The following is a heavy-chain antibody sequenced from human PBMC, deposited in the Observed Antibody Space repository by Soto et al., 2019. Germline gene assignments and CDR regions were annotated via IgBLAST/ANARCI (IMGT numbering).Heavy chain of an antibody. CDR3: AKGIAAAGAYYGMDV. CDR1: GFTFSSYA. D-gene: IGHD6-13*01. Sequence: GGSLRLSCAASGFTFSSYAMSWVRQAPGKGLEWVSASSGSGGSTYYADSVKGRFTISRDNSKNTLYLQMNSLRAEDTAVYYCAKGIAAAGAYYGMDVWGQGTTVTVSS. CDR2: SSGSGGST. V-gene: IGHV3-23*01. J-gene: IGHJ6*02.